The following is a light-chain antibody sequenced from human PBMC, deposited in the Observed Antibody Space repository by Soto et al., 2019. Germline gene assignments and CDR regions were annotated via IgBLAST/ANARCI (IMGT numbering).Light chain of an antibody. CDR1: QSVSSSY. CDR3: QQYGRSPFT. Sequence: EIVLTQSPGTLSLSPGERATLSCTASQSVSSSYLAWYQQKPGQAPRLLIYGASSRATGIPGRFSGSGSGTDFTLTISRLEPEDFAVYYCQQYGRSPFTFGPGTKADIK. V-gene: IGKV3-20*01. J-gene: IGKJ3*01. CDR2: GAS.